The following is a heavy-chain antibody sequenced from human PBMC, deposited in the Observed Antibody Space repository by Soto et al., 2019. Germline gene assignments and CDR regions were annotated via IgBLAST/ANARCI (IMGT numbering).Heavy chain of an antibody. D-gene: IGHD6-19*01. J-gene: IGHJ4*02. CDR2: IKSTTDGGTT. Sequence: EVQLVESGGGLVKPGGSLRLSCAASGFTFSNVWMNWVRQAPGKGLEWVGRIKSTTDGGTTDYAAPVKGRFTISRDDSKNTLYLQMNGLKTEDTAVYYCSPLALKYSSGWYEFSDWGQGNLVTVSS. CDR3: SPLALKYSSGWYEFSD. CDR1: GFTFSNVW. V-gene: IGHV3-15*07.